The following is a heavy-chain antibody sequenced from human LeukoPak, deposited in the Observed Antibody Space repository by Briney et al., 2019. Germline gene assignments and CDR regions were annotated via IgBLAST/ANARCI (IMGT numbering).Heavy chain of an antibody. CDR2: VYHTGST. V-gene: IGHV4-59*02. J-gene: IGHJ4*02. CDR3: ARGSKFWYAFGH. D-gene: IGHD2-2*01. Sequence: SETLSLTCNVSGDSVTSFYWSWIRQSPRKGLEWIGYVYHTGSTKYNPSLKSRVTMSMDTSKNHFSLQLHSVTAADTAVYYCARGSKFWYAFGHWGQGALVSVSS. CDR1: GDSVTSFY.